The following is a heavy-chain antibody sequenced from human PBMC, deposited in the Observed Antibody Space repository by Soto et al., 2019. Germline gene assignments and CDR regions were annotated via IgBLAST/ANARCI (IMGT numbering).Heavy chain of an antibody. CDR1: GGTFSSYA. CDR2: IIPIFGTA. CDR3: ARGRVTIFGVVPRPYYYGMDV. J-gene: IGHJ6*02. D-gene: IGHD3-3*01. Sequence: SVKVACKASGGTFSSYAISWVRQAPGQGLEWMGGIIPIFGTANYAQKFQGRVTITADESTSTAYMELSSLRSEDTAVYYCARGRVTIFGVVPRPYYYGMDVWGQGTTVTVSS. V-gene: IGHV1-69*13.